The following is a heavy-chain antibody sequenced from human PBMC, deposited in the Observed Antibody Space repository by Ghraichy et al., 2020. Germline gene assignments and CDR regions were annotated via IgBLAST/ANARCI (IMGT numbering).Heavy chain of an antibody. CDR3: ARDTVLLHAFDI. Sequence: SETLSLTCTVSGGSISSGGYYWSWIRQHPGKGLEWIGYIYYSGSTYYNPSLKSRVTISVDTSKNQFSLKLSSVTAADTAVYYCARDTVLLHAFDIWGQGTMVTVSS. J-gene: IGHJ3*02. CDR2: IYYSGST. CDR1: GGSISSGGYY. D-gene: IGHD2-15*01. V-gene: IGHV4-31*03.